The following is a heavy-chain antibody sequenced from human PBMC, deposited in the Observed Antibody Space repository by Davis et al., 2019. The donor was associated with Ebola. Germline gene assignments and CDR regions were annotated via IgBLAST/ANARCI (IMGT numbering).Heavy chain of an antibody. V-gene: IGHV3-11*01. Sequence: GESLKISCAASGFTFSDYYMNWVRQAPGKGLEWVSYISSSGSTIYYADSVKGRFTISRDNAKNSLYLQMNSLRAEDTAVYYCARGAGDIVVVAAASYYYGMDVWGQGTTVTVSS. CDR3: ARGAGDIVVVAAASYYYGMDV. D-gene: IGHD2-15*01. CDR2: ISSSGSTI. CDR1: GFTFSDYY. J-gene: IGHJ6*02.